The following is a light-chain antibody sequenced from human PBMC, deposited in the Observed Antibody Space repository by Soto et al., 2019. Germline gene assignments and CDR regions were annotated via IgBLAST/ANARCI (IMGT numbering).Light chain of an antibody. Sequence: AIQMTQSPSSLSASVGDRVTITCRASQGIRNDLGWYQEKPGKAPKLLIHTASTLQSGVPSRFSGSGSGTDFIHTISSLQPEDFATYYCLQDHSYPWTFGQGTKVEIK. CDR3: LQDHSYPWT. CDR1: QGIRND. V-gene: IGKV1-6*01. CDR2: TAS. J-gene: IGKJ1*01.